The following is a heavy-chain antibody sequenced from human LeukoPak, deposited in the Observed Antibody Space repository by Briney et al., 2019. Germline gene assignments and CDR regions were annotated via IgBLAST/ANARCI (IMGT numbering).Heavy chain of an antibody. V-gene: IGHV3-23*01. Sequence: SGGSLRLSCAASGFTFSSYAMSWVRQAPGKGLEWVSAISGSGGSTYYADSVKGRFTISRYNSKNTLYLQMNSLRAEDTAVYYCARAYYYDSSATPDYWGQGTLVTVSS. CDR3: ARAYYYDSSATPDY. CDR2: ISGSGGST. CDR1: GFTFSSYA. D-gene: IGHD3-22*01. J-gene: IGHJ4*02.